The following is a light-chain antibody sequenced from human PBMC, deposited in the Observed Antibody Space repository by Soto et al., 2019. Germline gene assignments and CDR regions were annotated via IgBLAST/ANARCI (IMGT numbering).Light chain of an antibody. CDR1: QSIRTSN. V-gene: IGKV3-20*01. CDR3: QQYAGAPLT. J-gene: IGKJ4*01. Sequence: EIVLTQSPGTLSLSPGERATLSCRTSQSIRTSNLAWYQQKPGQAPRLLIFGASSRATGVPDRFSGSGSGTDFALTISRLEPEDFAVYYCQQYAGAPLTVGGGTKVEIK. CDR2: GAS.